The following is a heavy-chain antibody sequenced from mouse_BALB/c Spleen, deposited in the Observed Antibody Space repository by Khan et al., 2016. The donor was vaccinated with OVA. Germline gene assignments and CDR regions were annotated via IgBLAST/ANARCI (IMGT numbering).Heavy chain of an antibody. CDR1: GFSFSSYS. J-gene: IGHJ2*01. D-gene: IGHD1-1*01. CDR3: TRQRSYYGSNPYFDN. V-gene: IGHV5-6-4*01. CDR2: ISSGGSYT. Sequence: EVQGVESGGGLVRPGGSLKLSCGASGFSFSSYSMSWVRLTPEKRLEWVATISSGGSYTFYPDSVKGRFTISRDNAKNTLYLQLSSLKSEDSAMYYCTRQRSYYGSNPYFDNWGQGTTLTVSS.